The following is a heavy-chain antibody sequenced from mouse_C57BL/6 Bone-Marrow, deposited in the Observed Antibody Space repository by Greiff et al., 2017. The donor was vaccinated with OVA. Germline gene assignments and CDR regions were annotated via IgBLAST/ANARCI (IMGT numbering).Heavy chain of an antibody. Sequence: QVQLQQSDAELVKPGASVKISCKVSGYTFTDHTIHWMKQRPEQGLEWIGYIYPRDGSTKYNEKFKGKATLTADKSSSTAYMQLNSLTSEDSAVYFCARYRDGSYLNWYFDVWGTGTTVTVSS. CDR2: IYPRDGST. CDR3: ARYRDGSYLNWYFDV. J-gene: IGHJ1*03. V-gene: IGHV1-78*01. CDR1: GYTFTDHT. D-gene: IGHD2-3*01.